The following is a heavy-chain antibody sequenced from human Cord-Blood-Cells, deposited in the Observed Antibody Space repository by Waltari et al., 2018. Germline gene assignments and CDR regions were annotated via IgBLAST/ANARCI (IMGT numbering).Heavy chain of an antibody. CDR1: GFTFGVYA. Sequence: EVQLVESGGGLVQPGRSLRLSCTASGFTFGVYAMSWVRQAPGKGLEWVGFIRSKAYGGTTEYAASVKGRFTISRDDSKSIAYLQMNSLKTEDTAVYYCTRAFIQLDIFDYWGQGTLVTVSS. J-gene: IGHJ4*02. CDR3: TRAFIQLDIFDY. D-gene: IGHD1-1*01. CDR2: IRSKAYGGTT. V-gene: IGHV3-49*04.